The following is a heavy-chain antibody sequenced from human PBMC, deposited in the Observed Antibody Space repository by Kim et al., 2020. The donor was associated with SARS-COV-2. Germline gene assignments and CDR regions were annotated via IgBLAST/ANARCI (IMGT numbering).Heavy chain of an antibody. Sequence: DSVEGRFYISRDNAKKSLYLQMNSLRAEDTAVYYCARVSSGSSSWYWFDAWGQGTLVTVSS. J-gene: IGHJ5*02. V-gene: IGHV3-11*05. CDR3: ARVSSGSSSWYWFDA. D-gene: IGHD6-13*01.